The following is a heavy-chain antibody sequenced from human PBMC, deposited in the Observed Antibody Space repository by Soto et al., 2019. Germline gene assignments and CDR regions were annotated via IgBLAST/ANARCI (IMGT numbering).Heavy chain of an antibody. D-gene: IGHD1-7*01. CDR3: ATNKRHWNYFAFDI. J-gene: IGHJ3*02. V-gene: IGHV6-1*01. CDR1: GDSVSSNSAA. Sequence: XQTLSLTCAISGDSVSSNSAAWNWIRQSPSRGLEWLGRTYYRSKWYNDYAVSVKSRITINPDTSKNQFSLQLNSVTPEDTAVYYCATNKRHWNYFAFDIWGQGTMVTVSS. CDR2: TYYRSKWYN.